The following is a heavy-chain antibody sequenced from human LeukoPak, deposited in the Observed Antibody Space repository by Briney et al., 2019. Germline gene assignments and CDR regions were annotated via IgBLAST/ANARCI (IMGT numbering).Heavy chain of an antibody. J-gene: IGHJ4*02. V-gene: IGHV4-34*01. Sequence: SETLSLTCAVYGGSFSGYYWSWIRQLPGKGLEWIGEINHSGSTNHNPSLKSRVTISVDTSKNQFSLKLSSVTAADTAVYYCARPRANWGFWRGPFDYWGQGTLVTVSS. CDR2: INHSGST. D-gene: IGHD7-27*01. CDR3: ARPRANWGFWRGPFDY. CDR1: GGSFSGYY.